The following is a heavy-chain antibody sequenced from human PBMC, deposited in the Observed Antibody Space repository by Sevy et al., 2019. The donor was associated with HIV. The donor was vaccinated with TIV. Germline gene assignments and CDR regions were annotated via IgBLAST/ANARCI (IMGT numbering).Heavy chain of an antibody. CDR1: GFTFSSYA. Sequence: GGSLRLSCAASGFTFSSYAMHWVRRAPGKGLEWVAVISYDGSNKYYADSVKGRFTISRDNSKNTLYLQMNSLRAEDTALYYCARDFRYYFDYWGQGTLVTVSS. CDR3: ARDFRYYFDY. J-gene: IGHJ4*02. V-gene: IGHV3-30-3*01. CDR2: ISYDGSNK.